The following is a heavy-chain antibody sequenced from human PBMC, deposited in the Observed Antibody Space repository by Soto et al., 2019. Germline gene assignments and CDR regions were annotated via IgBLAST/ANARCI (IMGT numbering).Heavy chain of an antibody. J-gene: IGHJ3*02. CDR2: MYYSGTT. CDR1: GGSISSGTYY. CDR3: TIVRPTSNWYSFDI. V-gene: IGHV4-39*01. Sequence: QLRLQESGPGLVRPSEPLSLTCTVSGGSISSGTYYWGWFRQSPGKGLEWIGSMYYSGTTYYNPSLKSRATISVDMSKNQFSLKLSSVTAADTAVYFCTIVRPTSNWYSFDIWGQGTLVTVS. D-gene: IGHD6-13*01.